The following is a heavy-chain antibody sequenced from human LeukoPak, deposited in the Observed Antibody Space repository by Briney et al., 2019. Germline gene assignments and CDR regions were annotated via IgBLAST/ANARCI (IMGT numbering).Heavy chain of an antibody. V-gene: IGHV3-21*01. CDR1: GFTFGTYS. CDR3: AKEHSDEAFDI. Sequence: PGGSLRPSCAASGFTFGTYSMNWVRQAPGKGLEWVSSIGSGSTSIYYADSVKGRFNISRDNTRNSLYLQMNSLSAEDTAVYYYAKEHSDEAFDIWGQGTMVTVSS. J-gene: IGHJ3*02. CDR2: IGSGSTSI.